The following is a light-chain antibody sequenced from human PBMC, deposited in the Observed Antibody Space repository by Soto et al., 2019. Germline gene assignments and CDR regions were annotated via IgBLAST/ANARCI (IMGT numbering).Light chain of an antibody. V-gene: IGKV3-15*01. J-gene: IGKJ4*01. Sequence: EIVLTQSPATLSVSPGERATLSCRASQTVGTSLVWYQQKPGQAPSLLIYGASTRAAGIPARFSGSGSGTDSTLTISSLQSEDFAVSYCQQHNAWPLTFGGGTEVEIK. CDR1: QTVGTS. CDR3: QQHNAWPLT. CDR2: GAS.